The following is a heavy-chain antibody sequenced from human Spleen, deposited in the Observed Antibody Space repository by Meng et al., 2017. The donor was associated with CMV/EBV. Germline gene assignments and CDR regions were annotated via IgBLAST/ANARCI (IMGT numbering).Heavy chain of an antibody. CDR3: AREGVEYCTITGCYVLGWFDP. J-gene: IGHJ5*02. V-gene: IGHV4-38-2*02. D-gene: IGHD2-2*01. CDR2: IYHRGST. Sequence: SETLSLTCTVSGGSIRTYHYWGWIRQPPGKGLEWIGSIYHRGSTYQKPSFKGRVTTSVDTSKNQFSLKLTSVTAADTAVYFCAREGVEYCTITGCYVLGWFDPWGQGTLVTVSS. CDR1: GGSIRTYHY.